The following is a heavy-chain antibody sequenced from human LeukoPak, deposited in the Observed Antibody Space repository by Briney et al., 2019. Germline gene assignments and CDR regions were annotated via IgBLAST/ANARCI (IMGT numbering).Heavy chain of an antibody. J-gene: IGHJ3*02. CDR2: IYYTGST. V-gene: IGHV4-59*01. D-gene: IGHD2-21*01. Sequence: SETLSLTCTVSGGSISTYYWIWIRQPPGKGLEWIGHIYYTGSTNYNPSLKSRVTISVDTSKNQFSLKLNSVTAADTAMYYCARVVVVSAMWEKAVDIWGPGTMVTVSS. CDR3: ARVVVVSAMWEKAVDI. CDR1: GGSISTYY.